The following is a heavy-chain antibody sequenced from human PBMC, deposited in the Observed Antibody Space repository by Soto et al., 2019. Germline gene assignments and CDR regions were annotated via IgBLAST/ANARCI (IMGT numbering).Heavy chain of an antibody. D-gene: IGHD2-15*01. J-gene: IGHJ5*02. CDR2: IYTSGST. Sequence: SETLSLTCTVSGGSISSYYWSWIRQPAGKGLEWIGRIYTSGSTNYNPSLKSRVTMSVDTSKNQFSLKLSSVTAADTAVYYCARAGYCSGGSCYIGDPNCFDPWGHRTLVTVSS. CDR1: GGSISSYY. CDR3: ARAGYCSGGSCYIGDPNCFDP. V-gene: IGHV4-4*07.